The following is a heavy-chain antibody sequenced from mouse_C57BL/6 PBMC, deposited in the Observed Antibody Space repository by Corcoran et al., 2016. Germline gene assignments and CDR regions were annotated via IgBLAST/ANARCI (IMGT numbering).Heavy chain of an antibody. J-gene: IGHJ2*01. Sequence: QIQLVQSGPELKKPGETVKISCKASGYTFTTYGMSWVKQAPGKGLKWMGWINTYSGVPTYADDFKGRFAFSLETSASTAYLQINNLKNEDTATYFCANLRGYWGQGTTHTVTS. CDR2: INTYSGVP. V-gene: IGHV9-3*01. D-gene: IGHD1-1*01. CDR1: GYTFTTYG. CDR3: ANLRGY.